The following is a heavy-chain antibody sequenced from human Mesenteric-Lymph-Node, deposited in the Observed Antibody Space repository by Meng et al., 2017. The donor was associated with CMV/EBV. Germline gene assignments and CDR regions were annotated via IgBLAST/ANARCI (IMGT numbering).Heavy chain of an antibody. Sequence: GGSLRLSCAASGFTFSRYSMHWVRQAPGKGLEWVSFISYDASNRHYADSVKGRFTISRDNSKNTLFLQMNNLRSGDTAVYYCARADSGVIGIWHYYNMDVWGQGTTVTVSS. CDR3: ARADSGVIGIWHYYNMDV. CDR2: ISYDASNR. CDR1: GFTFSRYS. V-gene: IGHV3-30*04. D-gene: IGHD1-14*01. J-gene: IGHJ6*02.